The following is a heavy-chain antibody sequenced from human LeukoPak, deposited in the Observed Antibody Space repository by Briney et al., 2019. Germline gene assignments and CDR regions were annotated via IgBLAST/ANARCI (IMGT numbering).Heavy chain of an antibody. CDR1: GYTFTGYY. J-gene: IGHJ4*02. Sequence: GASVKVPCKASGYTFTGYYMHWVRQAPGQGLEWMGWINPNSGGTNYAQKFQGRVTMTRDTSISTAYMELSRLRSDDTAVYYCARFRYNWNGFDYWGQGTLVTVSS. D-gene: IGHD1-20*01. V-gene: IGHV1-2*02. CDR3: ARFRYNWNGFDY. CDR2: INPNSGGT.